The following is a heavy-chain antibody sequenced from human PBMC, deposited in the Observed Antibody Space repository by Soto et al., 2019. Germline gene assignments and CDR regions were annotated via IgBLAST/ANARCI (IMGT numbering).Heavy chain of an antibody. V-gene: IGHV4-34*01. CDR3: ARRNIVATMTAFDI. J-gene: IGHJ3*02. D-gene: IGHD5-12*01. Sequence: PSETLSLTRPVFGGSFSAYSWIWIRQPQGKGLEWIGEINHSGNTNYNPSLKSRVTISVDTSKNQFSLKLSSVTAADTAVYYCARRNIVATMTAFDIWGQGTMVTVS. CDR2: INHSGNT. CDR1: GGSFSAYS.